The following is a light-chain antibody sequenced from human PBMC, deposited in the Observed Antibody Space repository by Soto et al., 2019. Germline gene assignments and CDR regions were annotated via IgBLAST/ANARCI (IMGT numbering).Light chain of an antibody. CDR1: QSVSSD. V-gene: IGKV3-11*01. CDR2: DAS. CDR3: QQRSN. J-gene: IGKJ5*01. Sequence: EIVLTQSPATLSLSPGERATLSCRASQSVSSDLAWYQQKPGQAPRLLFYDASNRATGIPARFSGSGSGTDFTLTISSLEPEDFAVYYCQQRSNFGQGTRLEIK.